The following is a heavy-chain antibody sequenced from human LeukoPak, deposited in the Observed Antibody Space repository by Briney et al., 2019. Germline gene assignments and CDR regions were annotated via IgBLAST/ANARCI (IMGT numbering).Heavy chain of an antibody. Sequence: GASVKVSCKASGYTFTSYDINWVRQATGQGLEWMGWMNPNCGNTGYAKKFQGRVTMTSNTSMSTAYMELSSLRSEDSAVYYCARGPGNNTGWSAGMPKGWFDPWGQGTLVTVSS. CDR1: GYTFTSYD. J-gene: IGHJ5*02. V-gene: IGHV1-8*01. CDR2: MNPNCGNT. CDR3: ARGPGNNTGWSAGMPKGWFDP. D-gene: IGHD6-19*01.